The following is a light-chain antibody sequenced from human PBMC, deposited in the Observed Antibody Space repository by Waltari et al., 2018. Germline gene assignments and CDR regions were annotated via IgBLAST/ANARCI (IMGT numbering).Light chain of an antibody. CDR2: DAS. J-gene: IGKJ1*01. CDR3: QQRSNWPRT. CDR1: QSVSSY. V-gene: IGKV3-11*01. Sequence: EIVLTQSPATLSLSPGERATPSCRASQSVSSYLAWYQQKPGPAPRLLIYDASNRATGIPARFGGSGSGTDFTLTISSLEPEDFAVYYCQQRSNWPRTFGQGTKVEIK.